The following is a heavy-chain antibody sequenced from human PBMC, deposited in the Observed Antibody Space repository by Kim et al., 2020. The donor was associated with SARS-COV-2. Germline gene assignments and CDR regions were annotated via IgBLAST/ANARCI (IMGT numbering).Heavy chain of an antibody. Sequence: SETLSLTCAVYGGSISGYYWSWIRQSPGKGLEWVGEIYHSGSINHNPSLKSRVTISMDTSKNQFSLRLTSVTAADTGFYYCARGRAGVVPAPIQGLGPHYDYYIMDVWGHGTTVTVSS. V-gene: IGHV4-34*01. CDR3: ARGRAGVVPAPIQGLGPHYDYYIMDV. CDR1: GGSISGYY. D-gene: IGHD2-2*02. J-gene: IGHJ6*02. CDR2: IYHSGSI.